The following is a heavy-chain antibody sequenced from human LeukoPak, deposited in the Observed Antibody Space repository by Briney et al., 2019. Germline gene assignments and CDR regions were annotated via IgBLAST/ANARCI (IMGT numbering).Heavy chain of an antibody. J-gene: IGHJ4*02. Sequence: SGGSLRLSCAASGFTFSSYSMNWVRQAPGKGLEWVSYISSSSSTIYYADSVKGRFTISRDNSKNTLYLQMNSLRAEDTAVYYCAKRAAAGTIDYWGQGTLVTVSS. CDR3: AKRAAAGTIDY. CDR2: ISSSSSTI. CDR1: GFTFSSYS. D-gene: IGHD6-13*01. V-gene: IGHV3-48*01.